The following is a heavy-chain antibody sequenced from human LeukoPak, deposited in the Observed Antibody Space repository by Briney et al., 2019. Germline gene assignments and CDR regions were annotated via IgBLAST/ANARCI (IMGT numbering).Heavy chain of an antibody. J-gene: IGHJ5*02. CDR3: ARATCSSTSCYLGNWFDP. CDR1: GYTFTGYY. V-gene: IGHV1-2*02. D-gene: IGHD2-2*01. Sequence: GASVKVSCKASGYTFTGYYMHWVRQAPGQGLEWMGWINPNSGGTNYAQKFQGRVTMTRDTSISTAYMELSRLRSDDTAVYYCARATCSSTSCYLGNWFDPWGQGTLVTVSS. CDR2: INPNSGGT.